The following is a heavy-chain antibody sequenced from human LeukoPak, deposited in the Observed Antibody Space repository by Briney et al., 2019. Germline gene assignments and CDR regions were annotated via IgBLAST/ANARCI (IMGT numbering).Heavy chain of an antibody. D-gene: IGHD5-18*01. J-gene: IGHJ4*02. V-gene: IGHV1-24*01. CDR1: GYRFTELS. CDR3: TAGRAYSLLDF. Sequence: GASVKVSCKVSGYRFTELSRHWVRQAPGKGLEWLGGFDLVHGDTIYAQKLQGRVTMTEDTSTDTSYMELSSLGSEDTAVYFCTAGRAYSLLDFWGQGTLVIVSS. CDR2: FDLVHGDT.